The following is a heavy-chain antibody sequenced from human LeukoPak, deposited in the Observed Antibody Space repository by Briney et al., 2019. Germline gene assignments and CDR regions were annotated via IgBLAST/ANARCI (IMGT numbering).Heavy chain of an antibody. CDR3: ARYYDFWSGYYAVNWFDP. CDR1: GCSFSSYY. J-gene: IGHJ5*02. Sequence: SETLSLTCTVSGCSFSSYYWSWIRQPAGKGLEWIGCIYTSGSTNYNPSLKSRVTISVDTSKNQFSLKLSSVTAADTAVYYCARYYDFWSGYYAVNWFDPWGQGTLVTVSS. D-gene: IGHD3-3*01. CDR2: IYTSGST. V-gene: IGHV4-4*07.